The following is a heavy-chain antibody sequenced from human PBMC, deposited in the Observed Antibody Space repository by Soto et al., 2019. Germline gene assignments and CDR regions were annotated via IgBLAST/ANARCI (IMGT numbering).Heavy chain of an antibody. D-gene: IGHD3-10*01. J-gene: IGHJ4*02. CDR2: ISSSSSTI. CDR3: ARAPLWFGEFQYYFDY. CDR1: GFTFSSYS. V-gene: IGHV3-48*02. Sequence: EVQLVESGGGLVQPGGSLRLSCAASGFTFSSYSMNWVRQAPGKGLEWVSYISSSSSTIYYADSVKGRFTISRDNAKNSLYLQMNSLRDEDTAVYYCARAPLWFGEFQYYFDYWGQGTLVTVSS.